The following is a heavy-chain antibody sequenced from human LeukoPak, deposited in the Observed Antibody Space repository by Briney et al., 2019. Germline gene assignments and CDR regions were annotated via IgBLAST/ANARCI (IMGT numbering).Heavy chain of an antibody. CDR3: AKDLLTYYDFWSGYPSQYYYYYGMDV. Sequence: GGSLRLSCAASGFTFNNFAMGWVRQAPGKGLEWVSGISGSGGSTYYADSVKGRFTISRDNSKNTLYLQMNSLRAEDTAVYYCAKDLLTYYDFWSGYPSQYYYYYGMDVWGQGTTVTVSS. CDR2: ISGSGGST. J-gene: IGHJ6*02. D-gene: IGHD3-3*01. V-gene: IGHV3-23*01. CDR1: GFTFNNFA.